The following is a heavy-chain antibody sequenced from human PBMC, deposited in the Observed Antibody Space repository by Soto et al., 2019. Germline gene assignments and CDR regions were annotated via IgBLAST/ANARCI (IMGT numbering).Heavy chain of an antibody. CDR3: ARRLYGEYDY. Sequence: ASVKVSCKASGYSFTTSGITWVRQAPGQGLEWMGWISTYNGNTNYAQKLQDRVTLTTDTSTSTAYMELRSLRSDDTAVYYCARRLYGEYDYWGQGTLLTVSS. V-gene: IGHV1-18*01. J-gene: IGHJ4*02. CDR2: ISTYNGNT. CDR1: GYSFTTSG. D-gene: IGHD4-17*01.